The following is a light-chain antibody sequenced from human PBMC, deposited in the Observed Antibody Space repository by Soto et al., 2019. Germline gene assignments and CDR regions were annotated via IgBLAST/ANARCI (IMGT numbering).Light chain of an antibody. CDR2: AAS. V-gene: IGKV1-5*01. Sequence: DIQMTQSPSTLSAFVGDRVTITCRASQSISFSLAWYQQKAGKAPKLLIYAASSLQSGVPSRFSGSGSGTEFTLTISSLQPDDFAAYYCQQYNSYPWTFGQGTKGDIK. CDR3: QQYNSYPWT. CDR1: QSISFS. J-gene: IGKJ1*01.